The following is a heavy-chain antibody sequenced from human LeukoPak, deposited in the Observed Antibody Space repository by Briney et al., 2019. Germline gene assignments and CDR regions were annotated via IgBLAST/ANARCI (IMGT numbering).Heavy chain of an antibody. CDR3: ARDLFGYSSSSTDY. D-gene: IGHD6-6*01. CDR2: ISSSSSTI. Sequence: GRSLRLSCAASGFTFSSYSMNWVRQAPGKGLEWVSYISSSSSTIYYADSVKGRFTISRDNAKNSLYLQMNSLRAEDTAVYYCARDLFGYSSSSTDYWGQGTLVTVSS. V-gene: IGHV3-48*01. J-gene: IGHJ4*02. CDR1: GFTFSSYS.